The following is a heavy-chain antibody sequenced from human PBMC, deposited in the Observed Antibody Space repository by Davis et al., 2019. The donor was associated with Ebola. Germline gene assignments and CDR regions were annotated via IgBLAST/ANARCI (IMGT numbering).Heavy chain of an antibody. J-gene: IGHJ3*02. D-gene: IGHD1-26*01. CDR1: GFTFSSYG. V-gene: IGHV3-30*03. CDR3: ARGRGSGSYSLGI. Sequence: GESLKISCAASGFTFSSYGMHWVRQAPGKGLEWVAVISYDGSNKNYADSVKGRFIISRDNSKNTLYLQMNSLRAEDTTVYYCARGRGSGSYSLGIWGQGTMVTVSS. CDR2: ISYDGSNK.